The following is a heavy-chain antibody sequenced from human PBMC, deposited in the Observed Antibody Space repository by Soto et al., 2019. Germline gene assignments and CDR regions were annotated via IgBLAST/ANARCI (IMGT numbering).Heavy chain of an antibody. CDR1: GYRLAGLS. D-gene: IGHD6-19*01. Sequence: GASVKVCWKVCGYRLAGLSRHWVRQAPGKGLEWMGGFDPEDGETIYAQKFQGRVTMTEDTSTDTAYMELSSLRSEDTAVYYCATDLGSGWGRLDYWGQGTLVTVSS. J-gene: IGHJ4*02. CDR2: FDPEDGET. V-gene: IGHV1-24*01. CDR3: ATDLGSGWGRLDY.